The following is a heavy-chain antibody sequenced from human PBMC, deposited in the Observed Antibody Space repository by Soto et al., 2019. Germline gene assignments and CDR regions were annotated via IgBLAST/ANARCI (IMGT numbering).Heavy chain of an antibody. CDR3: ARGTGTTYYYGVDV. CDR1: GFTVSSNY. Sequence: GGSLRLSCAASGFTVSSNYMSWVRQAPGKGLEWVSVIYSGGSTYYADSVKGRFTISRHNSKNTLYLQMNSLRAEDTAVYYCARGTGTTYYYGVDVWGQGTTVTVSS. CDR2: IYSGGST. V-gene: IGHV3-66*01. D-gene: IGHD1-1*01. J-gene: IGHJ6*02.